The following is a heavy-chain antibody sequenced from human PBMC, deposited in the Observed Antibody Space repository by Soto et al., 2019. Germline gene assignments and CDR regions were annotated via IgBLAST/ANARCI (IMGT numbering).Heavy chain of an antibody. V-gene: IGHV1-69*13. CDR1: GGTFSSYA. Sequence: SVKVSCKASGGTFSSYAISWVRQAPGQGLEWMGGIIPIFGAANYAQKFQGRVTITADESTSTAYMELSSLRSEDTAVYYCAREKATIAAAGPPYYYYYGMDVWGQGTTVTVSS. CDR2: IIPIFGAA. D-gene: IGHD6-13*01. CDR3: AREKATIAAAGPPYYYYYGMDV. J-gene: IGHJ6*02.